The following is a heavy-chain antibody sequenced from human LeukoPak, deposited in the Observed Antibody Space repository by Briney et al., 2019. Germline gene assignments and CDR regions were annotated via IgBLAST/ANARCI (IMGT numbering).Heavy chain of an antibody. CDR3: MRHQLAGLY. CDR2: IYYSGST. Sequence: PSETLSLTCTVSGGSISSSNYYWGWIRQSPGKGLEWIGSIYYSGSTYYNPSLQSRVTISVDTSMNQFSLKVNSVTAADTAVYYCMRHQLAGLYWGPGTLVTVSS. CDR1: GGSISSSNYY. J-gene: IGHJ4*02. D-gene: IGHD6-13*01. V-gene: IGHV4-39*01.